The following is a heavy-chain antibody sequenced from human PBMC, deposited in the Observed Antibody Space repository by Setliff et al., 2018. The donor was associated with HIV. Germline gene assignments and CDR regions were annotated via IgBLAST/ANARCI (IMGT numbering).Heavy chain of an antibody. CDR2: ISSSSSTI. Sequence: GSLRLSCAASGFTFSSYSMNWVRQAPGKGLEWVSYISSSSSTIYYADSVKGRFTISRDNAKNSLYLQMNSLRAEDTAVYYCAAQTGFYNSHWYDYWGQGTMVTVSS. D-gene: IGHD6-13*01. CDR1: GFTFSSYS. V-gene: IGHV3-48*01. CDR3: AAQTGFYNSHWYDY. J-gene: IGHJ4*02.